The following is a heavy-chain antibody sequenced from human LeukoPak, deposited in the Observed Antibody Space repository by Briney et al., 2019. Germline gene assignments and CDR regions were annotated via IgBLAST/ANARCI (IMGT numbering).Heavy chain of an antibody. CDR3: AADYDFWSGYYQGYFYY. V-gene: IGHV3-30*02. CDR1: GVTFSSYG. Sequence: PGGSLRLSCAASGVTFSSYGMHWVRKAPGKGLEWVAFIRYDGSNKYYADSVKGRFTISRDNSKNTLYLQMNSLRAEDTAVYYCAADYDFWSGYYQGYFYYWGQGTLVTVSS. D-gene: IGHD3-3*01. CDR2: IRYDGSNK. J-gene: IGHJ4*02.